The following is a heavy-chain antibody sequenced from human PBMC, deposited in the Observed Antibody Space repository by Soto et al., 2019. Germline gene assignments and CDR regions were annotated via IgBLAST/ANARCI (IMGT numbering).Heavy chain of an antibody. V-gene: IGHV3-7*03. D-gene: IGHD6-19*01. J-gene: IGHJ6*03. CDR3: ARDHMGSSGWYYYYYMDV. Sequence: GESLKISCAASGFTFSSYWMSWVRQAPGKGLEWVANIKQDGSEKYYVDSVKGRFTISRDNAKNSLYLQMNSLRAEDTAVYYCARDHMGSSGWYYYYYMDVWGKGTTVTVSS. CDR2: IKQDGSEK. CDR1: GFTFSSYW.